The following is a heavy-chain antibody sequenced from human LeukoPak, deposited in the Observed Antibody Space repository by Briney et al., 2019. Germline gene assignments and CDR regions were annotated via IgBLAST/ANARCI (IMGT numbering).Heavy chain of an antibody. J-gene: IGHJ4*02. D-gene: IGHD3/OR15-3a*01. CDR3: AREGDWMFDY. CDR2: IYHSGST. Sequence: PSGTLSLTCAVSGGSISSSNWWSWVRQPTGKGLEWIGEIYHSGSTNYNPSLKSRVTISVDKSKNQFSLILTSVTAADTAVYFCAREGDWMFDYWGQGNLVTVSS. V-gene: IGHV4-4*02. CDR1: GGSISSSNW.